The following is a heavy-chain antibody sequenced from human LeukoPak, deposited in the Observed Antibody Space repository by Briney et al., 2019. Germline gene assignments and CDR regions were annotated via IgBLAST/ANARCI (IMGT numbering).Heavy chain of an antibody. D-gene: IGHD3-22*01. J-gene: IGHJ2*01. CDR2: IYYSGST. CDR1: GGSISSSSYY. Sequence: SETLSLTCTVSGGSISSSSYYWGWIRQPPGKGLEWIGSIYYSGSTFYDPSLKSRVTISVDTSKNQFSLKLSSVTAADTAAYYCAREYDSSGYSYWYFDLWGRGTLVTVSS. V-gene: IGHV4-39*02. CDR3: AREYDSSGYSYWYFDL.